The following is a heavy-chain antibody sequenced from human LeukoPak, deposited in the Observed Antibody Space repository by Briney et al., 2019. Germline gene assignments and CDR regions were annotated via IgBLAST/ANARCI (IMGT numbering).Heavy chain of an antibody. CDR2: IYYSGST. Sequence: PSETLSLTCAVSGYSISSGYYWGWIRQPPGKGLEWIGSIYYSGSTYYNPSLKSRVTISVDTSKNQFSLKLSSVTAADTAVYYCARHTLIAVATGWFDPWGQGTLVTVSS. CDR1: GYSISSGYY. CDR3: ARHTLIAVATGWFDP. V-gene: IGHV4-38-2*01. J-gene: IGHJ5*02. D-gene: IGHD6-19*01.